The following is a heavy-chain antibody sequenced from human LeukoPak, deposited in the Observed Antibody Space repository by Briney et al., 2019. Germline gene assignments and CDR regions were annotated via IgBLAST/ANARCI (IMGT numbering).Heavy chain of an antibody. J-gene: IGHJ3*02. CDR3: ARVRNLYYYDSSSSRGAFDI. CDR2: IYYSGST. CDR1: GGSISSYY. D-gene: IGHD3-22*01. V-gene: IGHV4-59*12. Sequence: SETLSLTCTVSGGSISSYYWSWIRQPPGKGLEWIGYIYYSGSTNYNPSLKSRVTISVDTSKNQFSLKLSSVTAADTAVYYCARVRNLYYYDSSSSRGAFDIWGQGTMVTVSS.